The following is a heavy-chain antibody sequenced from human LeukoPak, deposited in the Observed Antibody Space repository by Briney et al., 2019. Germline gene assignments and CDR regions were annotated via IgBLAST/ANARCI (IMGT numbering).Heavy chain of an antibody. CDR3: ARDLGSNWEKYFHH. CDR2: INPNSGGT. CDR1: GYTFTGYY. J-gene: IGHJ1*01. V-gene: IGHV1-2*02. Sequence: ASVKVSCKASGYTFTGYYMHWVRQAPGQGLEWMGWINPNSGGTNYAQKFQGRVTMTRDTSISTAYMDLSRLTSDDTAVYYCARDLGSNWEKYFHHWGQGTLVTVSS. D-gene: IGHD6-13*01.